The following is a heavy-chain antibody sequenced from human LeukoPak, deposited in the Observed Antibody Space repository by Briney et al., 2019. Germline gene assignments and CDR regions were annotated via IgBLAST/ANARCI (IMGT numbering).Heavy chain of an antibody. V-gene: IGHV4-39*07. D-gene: IGHD3-22*01. CDR3: ARDQYYDVSTYYEIDY. Sequence: SETLSLTCTVSGASISSSTYYWGWIRQPPGKGLEWIGSASYSGNTYYNPSLKSRVTILVDTSKNQFSLKMTSVTAADTAVYYCARDQYYDVSTYYEIDYWGQGTLDTVSS. CDR1: GASISSSTYY. J-gene: IGHJ4*02. CDR2: ASYSGNT.